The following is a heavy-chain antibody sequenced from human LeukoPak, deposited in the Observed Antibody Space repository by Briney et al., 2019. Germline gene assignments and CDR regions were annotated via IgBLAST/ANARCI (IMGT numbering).Heavy chain of an antibody. CDR1: GDTFSSYA. CDR3: ARVTVTPNAFDI. CDR2: IIPIFGTA. J-gene: IGHJ3*02. V-gene: IGHV1-69*13. D-gene: IGHD4-17*01. Sequence: ASVKVSCKASGDTFSSYAISWVRQAPGQGLEWMGGIIPIFGTANYAQKFQGRVTITADESTSTAYMELSSLRSEDTAVYYCARVTVTPNAFDIWGQGTMVTVSS.